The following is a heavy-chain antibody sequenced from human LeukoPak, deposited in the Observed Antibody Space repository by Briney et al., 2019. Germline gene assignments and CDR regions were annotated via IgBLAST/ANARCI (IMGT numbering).Heavy chain of an antibody. V-gene: IGHV4-39*07. D-gene: IGHD2-15*01. CDR3: ARGPLYCSGGSCYEYYGMDV. Sequence: SETLSLTCTVSGGSISSSSYYWGWIRQPPGKGLEWIGSIYYSGSTYYNPSLKSRVTISVDRSKNQFSLKLSSVTAADTAVYYCARGPLYCSGGSCYEYYGMDVWGQGTTVTVSS. J-gene: IGHJ6*02. CDR1: GGSISSSSYY. CDR2: IYYSGST.